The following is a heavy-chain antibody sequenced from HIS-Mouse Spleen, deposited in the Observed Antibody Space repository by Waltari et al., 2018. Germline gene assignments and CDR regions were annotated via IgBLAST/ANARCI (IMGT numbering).Heavy chain of an antibody. V-gene: IGHV4-34*01. CDR1: GGSFSGYY. Sequence: QVQLQQWGAGLLKPSETLSLTCAVYGGSFSGYYWSWIRQPPGKGLEGIGEIKHSGSTNYNPSLKSRVTISVDTSKNQFSLKLSSVTAADTAVYYCARRVAGNYFDYWGQGTLVTVSS. D-gene: IGHD6-19*01. J-gene: IGHJ4*02. CDR2: IKHSGST. CDR3: ARRVAGNYFDY.